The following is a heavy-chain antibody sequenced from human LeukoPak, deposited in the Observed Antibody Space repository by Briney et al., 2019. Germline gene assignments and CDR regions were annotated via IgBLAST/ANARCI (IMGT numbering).Heavy chain of an antibody. V-gene: IGHV4-38-2*01. CDR1: GYSISSGYY. J-gene: IGHJ3*02. D-gene: IGHD3-22*01. CDR2: IYHSGST. Sequence: SETLSLTCAVSGYSISSGYYWGWIRQPPGKGLEWTGSIYHSGSTYYNPSLKSRVTISVDTSKNQFSLKLSSVTAADTAVYYCASPPLLYYDSSGYYRTDAFDIWGQGTMVTVSS. CDR3: ASPPLLYYDSSGYYRTDAFDI.